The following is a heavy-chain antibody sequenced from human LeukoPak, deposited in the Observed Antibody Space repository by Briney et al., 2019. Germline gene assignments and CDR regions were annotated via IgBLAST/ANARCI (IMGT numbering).Heavy chain of an antibody. D-gene: IGHD6-13*01. CDR2: ISYDGSNK. J-gene: IGHJ4*02. V-gene: IGHV3-30*03. CDR1: GFTFSSYG. Sequence: GGSLRLSCAASGFTFSSYGMHWVRQAPGKGLEWVAVISYDGSNKYYADSVKGRFTISRDNSKNTLYLQMNSLRAEDTAVYYCARIGRYIAAAGTSDYWGQGTLVTVSS. CDR3: ARIGRYIAAAGTSDY.